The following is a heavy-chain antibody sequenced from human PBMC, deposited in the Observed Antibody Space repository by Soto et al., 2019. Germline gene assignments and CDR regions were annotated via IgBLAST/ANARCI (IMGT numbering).Heavy chain of an antibody. D-gene: IGHD2-21*02. CDR2: INAGNGNT. Sequence: VKVSCKASGYTFTSYAMHWVRQAPGQRLEWMGWINAGNGNTKYSQKFQGRVTITRDTSASTAYMELSSLRSEDTAVYYCVVTATPTRYYGMDVWGQGTTVTVSS. J-gene: IGHJ6*02. V-gene: IGHV1-3*01. CDR1: GYTFTSYA. CDR3: VVTATPTRYYGMDV.